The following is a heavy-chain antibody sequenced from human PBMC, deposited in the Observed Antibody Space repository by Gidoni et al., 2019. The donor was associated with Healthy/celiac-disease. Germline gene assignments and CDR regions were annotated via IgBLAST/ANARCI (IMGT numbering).Heavy chain of an antibody. CDR3: ARHRGYSSSPPDY. Sequence: QVQLPESGPGLVKPSETLSLTCTVSGGSISSYYWSWIRQPPGNGLEWIGYIYYSGSTNYNPSLKSRVTISVDTSKNQFSLKLSSVTAADTAVYYCARHRGYSSSPPDYWGQGTLVTVSS. D-gene: IGHD6-6*01. J-gene: IGHJ4*02. V-gene: IGHV4-59*08. CDR2: IYYSGST. CDR1: GGSISSYY.